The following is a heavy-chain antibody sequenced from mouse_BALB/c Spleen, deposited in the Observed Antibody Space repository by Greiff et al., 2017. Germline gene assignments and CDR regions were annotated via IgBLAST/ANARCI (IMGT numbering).Heavy chain of an antibody. CDR1: GYSITSDYA. D-gene: IGHD2-1*01. Sequence: VQLKESGPGLVKPSQSLSLTCTVTGYSITSDYAWNWIRQFPGNKLEWMGYISYSGSTSYNPSLKSRISITRDTSKNQFFLQLNSVTTEDTATYYCARIGKSLWYFDVWGAGTTVTVSS. CDR3: ARIGKSLWYFDV. J-gene: IGHJ1*01. V-gene: IGHV3-2*02. CDR2: ISYSGST.